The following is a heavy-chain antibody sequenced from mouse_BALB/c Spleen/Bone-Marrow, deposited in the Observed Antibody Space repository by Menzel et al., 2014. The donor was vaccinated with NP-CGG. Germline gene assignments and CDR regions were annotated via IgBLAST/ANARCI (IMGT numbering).Heavy chain of an antibody. CDR2: IWSGGST. CDR3: ASPYYGNYVYAMDY. D-gene: IGHD2-10*01. J-gene: IGHJ4*01. Sequence: VQLQQSGPVLVPPSPRLSITCTVSGFSLTSYGVHWVRQSPGKGLEWLGVIWSGGSTDYNAAFISRLSLSKDTSKSHIFFKMNSLQANDTAIYYCASPYYGNYVYAMDYWGQGTSVTVSS. V-gene: IGHV2-2*02. CDR1: GFSLTSYG.